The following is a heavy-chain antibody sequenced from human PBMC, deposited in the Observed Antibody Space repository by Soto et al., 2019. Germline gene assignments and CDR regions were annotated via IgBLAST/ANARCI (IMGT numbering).Heavy chain of an antibody. D-gene: IGHD6-13*01. V-gene: IGHV3-53*01. Sequence: HPGGSLRLSCAASGFTVSSNYMSWVRQAPGKGLEWVSVIYSGGSTYDADSVKGRFTISRDNSKNTLYLQMNSLRAEDTAVYYCATHSSSHPKYYYYGMDVWGQGTTVTVSS. J-gene: IGHJ6*02. CDR1: GFTVSSNY. CDR2: IYSGGST. CDR3: ATHSSSHPKYYYYGMDV.